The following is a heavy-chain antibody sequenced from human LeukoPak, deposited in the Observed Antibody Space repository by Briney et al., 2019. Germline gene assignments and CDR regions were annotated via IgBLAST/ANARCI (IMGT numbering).Heavy chain of an antibody. CDR1: GGSISSSSYY. CDR2: IYYSGRT. D-gene: IGHD3-22*01. V-gene: IGHV4-39*01. J-gene: IGHJ3*02. Sequence: SETLSLTCTVSGGSISSSSYYWGWIRQPPGKGLEWIGSIYYSGRTYYNPSLKSRVTISVDTSKNQFSLKLSSVTAADTAMYYCARHPQSAVITDDAFDIWGQGTMVTVSS. CDR3: ARHPQSAVITDDAFDI.